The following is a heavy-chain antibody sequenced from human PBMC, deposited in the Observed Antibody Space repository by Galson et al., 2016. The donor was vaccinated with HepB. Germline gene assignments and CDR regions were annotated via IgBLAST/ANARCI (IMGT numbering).Heavy chain of an antibody. CDR1: GYTFTDYH. CDR2: INPDSGGT. D-gene: IGHD5-12*01. J-gene: IGHJ6*02. CDR3: ARSDILATMDATFYYYGMDV. V-gene: IGHV1-2*04. Sequence: SVKVSCKASGYTFTDYHMHWVRQAPGQGLEWMGWINPDSGGTNYAQKFQGWVTMTRDTSISTAYMELSRLRSDDTAVYYCARSDILATMDATFYYYGMDVWGQGTTVTVSS.